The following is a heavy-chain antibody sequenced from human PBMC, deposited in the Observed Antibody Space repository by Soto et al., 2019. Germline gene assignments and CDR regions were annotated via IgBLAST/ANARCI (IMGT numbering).Heavy chain of an antibody. CDR1: GFTFSRYG. CDR2: IWYDGSNK. D-gene: IGHD1-1*01. V-gene: IGHV3-33*01. J-gene: IGHJ5*02. Sequence: HPGGSLRLSCAASGFTFSRYGMHWVRQAPGKGLEWVAVIWYDGSNKYYADSVKGRFTISRDNSKNTLYLQMNSLRAEDTAVYYCARELERNNWFDPWGQGTLVTVSS. CDR3: ARELERNNWFDP.